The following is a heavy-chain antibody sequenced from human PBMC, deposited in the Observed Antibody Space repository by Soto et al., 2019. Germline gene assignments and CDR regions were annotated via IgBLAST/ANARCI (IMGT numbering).Heavy chain of an antibody. Sequence: HPGGSLRLSCAASGFTLSSYAMNWVRQAPGKGLEWVSAISGSAGSTYYADSVKGRFTISRDTSKNTVYLQMNSLRGEETAIYYCAKGRGDAYTPSHYWGRGNLVTVSS. CDR1: GFTLSSYA. V-gene: IGHV3-23*01. CDR3: AKGRGDAYTPSHY. J-gene: IGHJ4*02. D-gene: IGHD2-15*01. CDR2: ISGSAGST.